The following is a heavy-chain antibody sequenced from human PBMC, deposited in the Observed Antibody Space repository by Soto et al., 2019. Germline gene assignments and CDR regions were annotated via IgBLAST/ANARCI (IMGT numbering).Heavy chain of an antibody. D-gene: IGHD6-13*01. V-gene: IGHV1-46*01. Sequence: QVQLVQSGAEVREPGASVKVSCKASGYTFTSYFIHWVRRAPGQGLEWMGLNSPPGGSTTYAQKFQGRVSMTRDTSTSTVYVELSSLRSEDTAVYYCARGLSSSSWYYFDYWGQGTLVTVSS. CDR1: GYTFTSYF. J-gene: IGHJ4*02. CDR2: NSPPGGST. CDR3: ARGLSSSSWYYFDY.